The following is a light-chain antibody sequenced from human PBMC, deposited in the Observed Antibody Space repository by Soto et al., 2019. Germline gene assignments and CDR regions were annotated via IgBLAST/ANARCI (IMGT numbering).Light chain of an antibody. CDR1: QSVSSNF. CDR2: GAS. J-gene: IGKJ2*01. Sequence: EIVLTQSPGTLSLSPGERGTLSCRASQSVSSNFLAWYQQKPGQAPRLLIYGASSRATGIPDRFSGSGSGTDFTLTISRLEPEDFAVYSCQQYVNSPYTFGQGTKLEIK. V-gene: IGKV3-20*01. CDR3: QQYVNSPYT.